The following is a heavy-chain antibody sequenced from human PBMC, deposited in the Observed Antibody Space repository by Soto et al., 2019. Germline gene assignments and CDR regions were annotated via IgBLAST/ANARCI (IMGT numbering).Heavy chain of an antibody. J-gene: IGHJ4*02. V-gene: IGHV3-23*01. D-gene: IGHD3-10*01. CDR2: ISGSGGST. Sequence: GGSLRLSCAASGFTFSSYAMSWVRQAPGKGLGWVSAISGSGGSTYYADSVKGRFTISRDNSKNTLYLQMNSLRAEDTAVYYCARDPEVAVGSGYYFDHWGQGALVTVSS. CDR3: ARDPEVAVGSGYYFDH. CDR1: GFTFSSYA.